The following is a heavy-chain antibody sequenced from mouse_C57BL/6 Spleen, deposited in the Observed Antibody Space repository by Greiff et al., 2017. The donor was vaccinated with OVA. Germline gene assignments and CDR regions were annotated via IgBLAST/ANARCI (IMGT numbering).Heavy chain of an antibody. V-gene: IGHV1-69*01. J-gene: IGHJ2*01. CDR1: GYTFTSYW. Sequence: QVQLQQPGAELVMPGASVKLSCKASGYTFTSYWMHWVKQRPGQGLEWIGEIDPSDSYTNYNQKFKGKSTLTVDKSSSTAYMQLSSLTSEDSAVYYCARAIYDGSPFDYWGQGTTLTVSS. D-gene: IGHD2-3*01. CDR3: ARAIYDGSPFDY. CDR2: IDPSDSYT.